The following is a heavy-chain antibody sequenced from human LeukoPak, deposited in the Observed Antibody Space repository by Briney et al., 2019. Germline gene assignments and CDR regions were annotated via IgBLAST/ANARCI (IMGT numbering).Heavy chain of an antibody. J-gene: IGHJ4*02. Sequence: GGSLRHSCAASGFTFSDYSMNWVRQAPGKGLEWVSSISSSSSHIYYADSVKGRFTISRDNAKNSLYLQMNSLRAEDTAVYYCARVSGEWLAHFDYWGQGTLVTVSS. D-gene: IGHD6-19*01. CDR2: ISSSSSHI. CDR3: ARVSGEWLAHFDY. V-gene: IGHV3-21*01. CDR1: GFTFSDYS.